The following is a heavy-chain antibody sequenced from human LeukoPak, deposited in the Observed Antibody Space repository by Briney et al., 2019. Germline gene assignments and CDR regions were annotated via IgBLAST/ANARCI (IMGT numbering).Heavy chain of an antibody. D-gene: IGHD3-10*01. V-gene: IGHV4-39*01. Sequence: SETLSLTCTVSGGSISSSSYYWGWIRQPPGKGLEWIGSIYYSGSTYYNPSLKSRVTISVDTSKNQFSLKLSSVTAADTAVYYCARPQAYGSGFDYWGQGTLVTVSS. CDR3: ARPQAYGSGFDY. CDR1: GGSISSSSYY. J-gene: IGHJ4*02. CDR2: IYYSGST.